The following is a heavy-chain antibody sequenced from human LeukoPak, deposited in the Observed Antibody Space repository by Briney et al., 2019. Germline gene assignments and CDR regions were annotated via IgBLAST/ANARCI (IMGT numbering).Heavy chain of an antibody. D-gene: IGHD4-17*01. CDR3: AILTVTTAY. CDR1: GFTFSNFG. J-gene: IGHJ4*02. Sequence: GGSLRLSCAASGFTFSNFGMHWVRQAPGKGLVWVSRINSDGSSTSYADSVKGRFTISRDNSKNTLYLQMNSLRAEDTAVYYCAILTVTTAYWGQGTLVTVSS. V-gene: IGHV3-74*01. CDR2: INSDGSST.